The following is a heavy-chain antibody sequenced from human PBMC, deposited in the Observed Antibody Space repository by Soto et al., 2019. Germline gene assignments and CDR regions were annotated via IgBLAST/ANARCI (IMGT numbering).Heavy chain of an antibody. Sequence: PSETLSLTCAVSGDSISSDKWWSWVRQPPGKGLEWIGEIHHSGRTNYNPSLKSRVTILVEKSKNQVSLELSSMTAADTAVYYCARGGHWQFDYWGQGTLVTVSS. V-gene: IGHV4-4*02. D-gene: IGHD2-21*02. CDR3: ARGGHWQFDY. J-gene: IGHJ4*02. CDR2: IHHSGRT. CDR1: GDSISSDKW.